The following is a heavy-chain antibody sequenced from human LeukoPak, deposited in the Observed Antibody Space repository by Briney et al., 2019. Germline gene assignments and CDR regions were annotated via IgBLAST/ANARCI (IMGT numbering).Heavy chain of an antibody. V-gene: IGHV4-34*01. CDR1: GGSFSGYY. CDR3: ARGGLGYCSSTSCSTGIAARRENWFDP. CDR2: INHSGST. Sequence: SETLSLTCAVYGGSFSGYYWSWIRQPPGKGLEWIGEINHSGSTNYNPSLKSRVTISVDTSKNQFSLKLSSVTAADTAVYYCARGGLGYCSSTSCSTGIAARRENWFDPWGQGTLVTVSS. J-gene: IGHJ5*02. D-gene: IGHD2-2*03.